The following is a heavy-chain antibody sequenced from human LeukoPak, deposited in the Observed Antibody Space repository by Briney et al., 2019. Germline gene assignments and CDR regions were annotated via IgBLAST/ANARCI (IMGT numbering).Heavy chain of an antibody. Sequence: PGGSLRLSCAASGFTFDDYGMSWVRQAPGKGLEWISGINWIGGTTGYAVSVKGLFTISRDSAKNSLYLQMDSLRAEDTAFYYCARDLGYKDYVSAFDIWGQGTMVTVSS. J-gene: IGHJ3*02. CDR1: GFTFDDYG. D-gene: IGHD5-24*01. V-gene: IGHV3-20*04. CDR2: INWIGGTT. CDR3: ARDLGYKDYVSAFDI.